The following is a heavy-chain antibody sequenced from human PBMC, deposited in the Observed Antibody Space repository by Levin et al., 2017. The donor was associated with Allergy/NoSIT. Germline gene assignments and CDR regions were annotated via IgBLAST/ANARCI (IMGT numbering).Heavy chain of an antibody. CDR2: IDAGGDIT. Sequence: GESLKISCTASGFTFSSYAMNWVRQAPGKGLDWVGAIDAGGDITYYADSVRGRFTVSRDNSKNTLYLQMNSLSAEDTAVYYCAKNGRNFPPDYWGQGSLVTVSS. CDR3: AKNGRNFPPDY. D-gene: IGHD1-14*01. J-gene: IGHJ4*02. V-gene: IGHV3-23*01. CDR1: GFTFSSYA.